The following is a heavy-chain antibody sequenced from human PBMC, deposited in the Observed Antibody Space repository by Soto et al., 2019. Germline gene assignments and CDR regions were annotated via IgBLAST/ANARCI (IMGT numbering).Heavy chain of an antibody. CDR1: GGSVNSGSFH. CDR3: ARGGWKLFDY. J-gene: IGHJ4*02. D-gene: IGHD6-19*01. CDR2: FYYSGST. Sequence: PSETLSLTCTVSGGSVNSGSFHWSWIRQPPGRGLEWIGYFYYSGSTNYNPSLKSRVTISVDTSKNQFSLKLSSVTAADTAVYYCARGGWKLFDYWGQGTLVTVSS. V-gene: IGHV4-61*01.